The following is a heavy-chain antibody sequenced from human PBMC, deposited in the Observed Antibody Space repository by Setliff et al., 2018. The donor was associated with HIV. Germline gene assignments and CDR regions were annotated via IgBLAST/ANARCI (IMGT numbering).Heavy chain of an antibody. CDR2: INAGNGNT. V-gene: IGHV1-3*01. J-gene: IGHJ6*03. D-gene: IGHD6-25*01. CDR1: GYTFTSYA. CDR3: ARWVDDNSEGSYYHYMDV. Sequence: ASVKVSCKASGYTFTSYAMHWVRQAPGQRLEWMGWINAGNGNTKYSQEFQGRVTITRDTSASTVYMELTSLTSDDTAVYYCARWVDDNSEGSYYHYMDVWGNGASVTVSS.